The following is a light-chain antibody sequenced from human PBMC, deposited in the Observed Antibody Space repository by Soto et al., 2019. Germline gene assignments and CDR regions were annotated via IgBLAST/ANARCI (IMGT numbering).Light chain of an antibody. CDR2: EVA. CDR3: SSYACKNNVYV. J-gene: IGLJ1*01. Sequence: QSVLTQPPSASGSLGQSITITCAGTSRDVGAYNFVSWYQQFPGRVPKLIVYEVAKRPSGVPDRFSGSKSGNTASLTVSGLQAEDEADYFCSSYACKNNVYVFGTGTKVTDL. CDR1: SRDVGAYNF. V-gene: IGLV2-8*01.